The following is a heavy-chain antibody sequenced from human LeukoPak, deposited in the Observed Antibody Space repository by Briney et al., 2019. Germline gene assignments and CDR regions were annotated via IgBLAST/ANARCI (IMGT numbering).Heavy chain of an antibody. V-gene: IGHV3-30-3*01. D-gene: IGHD3-22*01. J-gene: IGHJ4*02. CDR1: GFILKWYA. CDR3: ARGTSYYYDSTTYPFDY. Sequence: PGGSLRLSCAASGFILKWYAMHWVRQAPGKGLEWVADISHDGSSEDYADSVKGRFTFSRDNSKNTLYLQMNSLRPEDTAVYYCARGTSYYYDSTTYPFDYWGQGTLVTVSS. CDR2: ISHDGSSE.